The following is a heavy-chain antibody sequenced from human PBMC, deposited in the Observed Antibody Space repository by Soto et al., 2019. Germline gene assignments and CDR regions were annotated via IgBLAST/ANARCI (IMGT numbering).Heavy chain of an antibody. D-gene: IGHD2-15*01. Sequence: EVQLVETGGGLIQPGGSLRLSCAASGFTVSSNYMSWVRQAPGKGLEWVSVIYNGGSTYYADSVKGRFTISRDNSKNTLYLQMNSLRAEDTAVYYCEMEVVAARGAYYYYYGMDVWGQGTTVTVSS. CDR2: IYNGGST. CDR3: EMEVVAARGAYYYYYGMDV. J-gene: IGHJ6*02. CDR1: GFTVSSNY. V-gene: IGHV3-53*02.